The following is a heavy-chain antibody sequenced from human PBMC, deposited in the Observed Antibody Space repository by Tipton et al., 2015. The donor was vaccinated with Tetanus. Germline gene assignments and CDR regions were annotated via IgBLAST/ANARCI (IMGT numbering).Heavy chain of an antibody. J-gene: IGHJ4*02. CDR1: GGSVSSDF. V-gene: IGHV4-59*08. D-gene: IGHD4-17*01. CDR2: IYNSGST. Sequence: TLSLTCTVSGGSVSSDFWSWIRQPPGKGLEWIGYIYNSGSTNYSPSLRSRVTISVDTSKNHFSLRLTSVTAADTAVYYCARQGDCGDYVDYWGQGTLGTVSS. CDR3: ARQGDCGDYVDY.